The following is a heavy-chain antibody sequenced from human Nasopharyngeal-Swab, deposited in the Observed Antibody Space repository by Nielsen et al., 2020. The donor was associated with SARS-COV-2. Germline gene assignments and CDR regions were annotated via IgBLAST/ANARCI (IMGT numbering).Heavy chain of an antibody. J-gene: IGHJ5*01. CDR1: GYTFTSYA. CDR2: INTKTGNP. Sequence: ASVKVSCKASGYTFTSYAMNWVRQAPGQGLEWMGWINTKTGNPAYAQGFTGRFVFSLDNSVSTAYLQIRSLKAEDSAMYYCARVSYSSGWYDSWGQGTPVAVSS. V-gene: IGHV7-4-1*01. CDR3: ARVSYSSGWYDS. D-gene: IGHD6-25*01.